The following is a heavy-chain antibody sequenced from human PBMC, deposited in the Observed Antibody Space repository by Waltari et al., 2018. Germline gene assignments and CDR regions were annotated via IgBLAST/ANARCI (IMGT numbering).Heavy chain of an antibody. Sequence: QVQLQESGPGLVKPSETLSLTCAVSGYSISSGYYWGWIRQPPGKGLEWIGSIYHSGSTYYNPSRKSRVTISVDTSKNQFSLKLSSVTAADTAVYYCARAGDQWELGAFDIWGQGTMVTVSS. D-gene: IGHD1-26*01. CDR1: GYSISSGYY. CDR2: IYHSGST. J-gene: IGHJ3*02. CDR3: ARAGDQWELGAFDI. V-gene: IGHV4-38-2*01.